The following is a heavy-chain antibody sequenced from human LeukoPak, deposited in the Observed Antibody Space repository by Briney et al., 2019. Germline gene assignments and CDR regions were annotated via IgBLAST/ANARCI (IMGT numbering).Heavy chain of an antibody. V-gene: IGHV3-66*02. CDR1: GLTVSSNY. CDR3: ARDGARRGYSYAS. CDR2: IYSGGST. J-gene: IGHJ4*02. D-gene: IGHD5-18*01. Sequence: GGSLRLSCAASGLTVSSNYMSWVRQAPGKGLEWVSVIYSGGSTYYADSVKGRFTISRDNSKNTLYLQMNILRAEDTAVYYCARDGARRGYSYASWGQGTLVTVSS.